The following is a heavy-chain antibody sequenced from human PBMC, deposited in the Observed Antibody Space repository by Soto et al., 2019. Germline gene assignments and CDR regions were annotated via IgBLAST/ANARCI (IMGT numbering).Heavy chain of an antibody. J-gene: IGHJ6*02. Sequence: SETLSLTCTVSGGSVSSGSYYWSWIRQPPGKGLEWIGYIYYSGSTNYNPSLKSRVTISVDTSKNQFSLKLSSVTAADTAVYYCARDARSTGQQLVAPGMDYGMDVWGQGTTVTVSS. CDR3: ARDARSTGQQLVAPGMDYGMDV. CDR2: IYYSGST. V-gene: IGHV4-61*01. D-gene: IGHD6-13*01. CDR1: GGSVSSGSYY.